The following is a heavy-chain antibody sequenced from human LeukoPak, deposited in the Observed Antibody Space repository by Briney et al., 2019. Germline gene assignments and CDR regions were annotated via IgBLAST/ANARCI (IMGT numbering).Heavy chain of an antibody. Sequence: PGGSLRLSCAASGFTFSTYNMNWVRQAPGKGLEWVSSISSGSGSIYYADSVKGRFTISRYNAKNSLYLQMNSLRAEDTALYYCARGGRGYYFDFWGQGILVTVSS. D-gene: IGHD5-12*01. CDR3: ARGGRGYYFDF. CDR1: GFTFSTYN. J-gene: IGHJ4*02. V-gene: IGHV3-21*01. CDR2: ISSGSGSI.